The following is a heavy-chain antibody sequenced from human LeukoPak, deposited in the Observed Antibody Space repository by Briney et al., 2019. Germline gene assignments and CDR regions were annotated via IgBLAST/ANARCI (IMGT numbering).Heavy chain of an antibody. Sequence: PSETLSLTCTVSGGSISSYYWSWIRQPPGKGLEWIGYIYYSGSTYYNPSLKSRVTISVDTSKNQFSLKLSSVTAADTAVYYCASRYYDFWSGYFPYWGQGTLVTVSS. D-gene: IGHD3-3*01. CDR3: ASRYYDFWSGYFPY. CDR2: IYYSGST. J-gene: IGHJ4*02. V-gene: IGHV4-59*06. CDR1: GGSISSYY.